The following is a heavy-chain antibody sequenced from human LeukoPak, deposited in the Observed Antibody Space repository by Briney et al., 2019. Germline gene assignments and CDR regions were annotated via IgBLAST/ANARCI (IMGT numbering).Heavy chain of an antibody. D-gene: IGHD5-24*01. CDR2: IYYSGST. CDR1: GGSISSYY. V-gene: IGHV4-59*01. CDR3: ARGIAGGYNNRAIDY. Sequence: SETLSLTCTVSGGSISSYYWSWIRQPPGKGLEWIGYIYYSGSTNYNPSLKSRVTISVDTSKNQFSLKLSSVTAADTAVYYCARGIAGGYNNRAIDYWGQGTLVTVSS. J-gene: IGHJ4*02.